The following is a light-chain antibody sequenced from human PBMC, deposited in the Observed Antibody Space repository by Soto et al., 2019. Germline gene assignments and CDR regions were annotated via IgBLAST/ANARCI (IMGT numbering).Light chain of an antibody. V-gene: IGLV2-11*01. Sequence: QSVLTQPRSVSGSPGQSVTISCTGTSSDVGGYNYVSWYQQHPGKAPKGMIYDVSERPSGVPDRFSGSKSGNTASLTISGLQAEDEADYYCCSNAGSYEVFGGETKRTVL. CDR2: DVS. CDR1: SSDVGGYNY. CDR3: CSNAGSYEV. J-gene: IGLJ2*01.